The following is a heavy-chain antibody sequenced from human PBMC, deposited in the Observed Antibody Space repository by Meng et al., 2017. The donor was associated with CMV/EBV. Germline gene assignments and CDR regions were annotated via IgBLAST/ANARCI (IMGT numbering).Heavy chain of an antibody. CDR3: ARDRAAAGSYYYYYGMDV. J-gene: IGHJ6*02. CDR1: GYTFTSYG. Sequence: ASVKVSCKASGYTFTSYGISWVRQAPGQGLEWIGWISAYNGNTNYAQKLQGRVTMTTDTSTSTAYMELRSLRSDDTAVYYCARDRAAAGSYYYYYGMDVWGQGTTVTVSS. V-gene: IGHV1-18*01. D-gene: IGHD6-13*01. CDR2: ISAYNGNT.